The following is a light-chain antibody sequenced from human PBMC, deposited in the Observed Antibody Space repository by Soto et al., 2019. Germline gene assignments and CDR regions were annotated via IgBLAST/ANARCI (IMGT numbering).Light chain of an antibody. CDR2: GNS. V-gene: IGLV1-40*01. Sequence: QSVLTQPPSVSGAPGQRVTISCTGSSSNIGAGYDVHWYQQLPGTAPKLLIYGNSNRPSGVPDRFSGSKSGTSASLAITGLQAEDEADYYCQSYDSSLSVVFGTRTKVTVL. CDR3: QSYDSSLSVV. CDR1: SSNIGAGYD. J-gene: IGLJ1*01.